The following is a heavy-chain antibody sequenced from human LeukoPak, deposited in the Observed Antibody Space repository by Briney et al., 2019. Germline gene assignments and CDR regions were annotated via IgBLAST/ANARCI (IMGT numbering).Heavy chain of an antibody. CDR2: IASETYGGTA. Sequence: GGSLRLSCAASGYTVSSNYMSWVRQAPGKGLEWVGFIASETYGGTAEYAASVKGRFTISRDDSKSIAYLQMNSLKTEDTAVYYCTRDQTPYYWGQGTLVTVSS. CDR3: TRDQTPYY. J-gene: IGHJ4*02. V-gene: IGHV3-49*04. CDR1: GYTVSSNY.